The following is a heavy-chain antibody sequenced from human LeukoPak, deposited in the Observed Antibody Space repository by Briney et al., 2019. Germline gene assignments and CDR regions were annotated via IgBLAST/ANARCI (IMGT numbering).Heavy chain of an antibody. CDR2: IYCSGST. CDR3: ASRAGGLRGYSYGYDAFDI. V-gene: IGHV4-59*01. Sequence: SETLSLTCTVSGGSISSYYWSWIRQPPGKGLEWIGYIYCSGSTNYNPSLKSRVTISVDTSKNQFSLKLSSVTAADTAVYYCASRAGGLRGYSYGYDAFDIWGQGTMVTVSS. J-gene: IGHJ3*02. D-gene: IGHD5-18*01. CDR1: GGSISSYY.